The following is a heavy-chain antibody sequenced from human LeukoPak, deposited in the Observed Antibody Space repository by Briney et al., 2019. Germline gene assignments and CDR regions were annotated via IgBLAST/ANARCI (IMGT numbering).Heavy chain of an antibody. Sequence: PGGSLRLSCAASGFTFSNSGMHWVRQAPGTGPEWVAFISHEGTEKYYADSVKGRFTISRDNSKNTLYLQMNNLRDDDTAVFYCATDRGWYFDYWGREPWSPSPQ. CDR1: GFTFSNSG. J-gene: IGHJ4*02. CDR3: ATDRGWYFDY. CDR2: ISHEGTEK. V-gene: IGHV3-30*03. D-gene: IGHD6-19*01.